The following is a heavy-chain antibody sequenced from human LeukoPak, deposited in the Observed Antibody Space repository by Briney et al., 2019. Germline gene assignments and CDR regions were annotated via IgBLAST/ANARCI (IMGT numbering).Heavy chain of an antibody. CDR3: ANGGGSSRY. J-gene: IGHJ4*02. CDR1: GFTFSSYP. Sequence: GGSLRLSCAASGFTFSSYPMNWVRQAPGKGLEWVSAIGGSGDSTYYTDSVKSRFTISRDNSKNTLYLQMNSLRVDDTAVYYCANGGGSSRYWGQGTLVTVSS. D-gene: IGHD6-13*01. V-gene: IGHV3-23*01. CDR2: IGGSGDST.